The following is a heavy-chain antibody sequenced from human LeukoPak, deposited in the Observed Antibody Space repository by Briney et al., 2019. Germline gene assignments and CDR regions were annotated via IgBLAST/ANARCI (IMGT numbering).Heavy chain of an antibody. CDR2: IYYSGST. J-gene: IGHJ4*02. V-gene: IGHV4-39*01. CDR3: ARTLRYFDWLQFDY. D-gene: IGHD3-9*01. Sequence: SETLSLTCTVSGGSISSSSYYWGWIRQPPGKGLEWIGSIYYSGSTYYNPSLKSRVTISVDTSKNQFSLKLSSVTAADTAVYYCARTLRYFDWLQFDYWGQGTLVTVSS. CDR1: GGSISSSSYY.